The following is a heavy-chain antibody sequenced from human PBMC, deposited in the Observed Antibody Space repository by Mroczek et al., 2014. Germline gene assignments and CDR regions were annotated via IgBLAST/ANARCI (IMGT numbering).Heavy chain of an antibody. D-gene: IGHD6-6*01. V-gene: IGHV4-34*01. Sequence: QVQLQQWGAGLLKPSETLSLTCAVYGGSFSGYYWSWIRQPPGKGLEWIGEINHSGSTNYNPSLKSRVTISVDTSKNQFSLKLSSVTAADTAVYYCAREGVRWSSSSRFDYWGQGTLVTVSS. CDR2: INHSGST. CDR1: GGSFSGYY. J-gene: IGHJ4*02. CDR3: AREGVRWSSSSRFDY.